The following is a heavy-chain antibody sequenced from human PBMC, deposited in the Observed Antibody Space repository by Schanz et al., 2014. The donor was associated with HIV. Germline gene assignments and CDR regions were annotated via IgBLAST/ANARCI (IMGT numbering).Heavy chain of an antibody. CDR2: IWFDGRNK. Sequence: QVQLAESGGGVVRPGRSLRLSCAASGFTFDSFGMHWVRQAPGKGLEWVAVIWFDGRNKYYGDSGKGRFMISRDNSNNTLYLQMNSLRAEDTAVYFCTRGRFLERGGMDVWGQGTAVTVSS. CDR3: TRGRFLERGGMDV. J-gene: IGHJ6*02. V-gene: IGHV3-33*08. CDR1: GFTFDSFG. D-gene: IGHD3-3*01.